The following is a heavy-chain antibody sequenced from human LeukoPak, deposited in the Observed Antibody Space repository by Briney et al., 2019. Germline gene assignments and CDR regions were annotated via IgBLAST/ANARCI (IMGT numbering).Heavy chain of an antibody. J-gene: IGHJ4*02. CDR3: AKDVLRYFDWSGVGSDY. V-gene: IGHV3-23*01. CDR2: ISGSAGST. CDR1: GFNFSNFA. Sequence: GGSLRTSRAASGFNFSNFAMSWVRQAPGKGLEWVSDISGSAGSTYDADSGKGRFTISRDNSKNTLTLQMNSLRAEDTAVYYCAKDVLRYFDWSGVGSDYCGQGTLVTVSS. D-gene: IGHD3-9*01.